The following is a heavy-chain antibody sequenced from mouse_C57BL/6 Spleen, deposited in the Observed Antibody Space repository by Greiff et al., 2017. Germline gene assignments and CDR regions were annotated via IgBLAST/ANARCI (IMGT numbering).Heavy chain of an antibody. D-gene: IGHD1-1*01. Sequence: VQLQQSGPELVKPGASVKISCKASGYAFSSSWMNWVKQRPGKGLEWIGRIYPGDGDTNYNGKFKGKATLTADKSSSTAYMQLSSLTSEDSAVYFCARRGDYYGTYAMDYWGQGTSVTVSS. J-gene: IGHJ4*01. CDR3: ARRGDYYGTYAMDY. CDR2: IYPGDGDT. CDR1: GYAFSSSW. V-gene: IGHV1-82*01.